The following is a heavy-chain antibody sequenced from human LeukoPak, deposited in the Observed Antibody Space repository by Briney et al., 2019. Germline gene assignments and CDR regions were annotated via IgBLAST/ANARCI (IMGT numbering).Heavy chain of an antibody. J-gene: IGHJ2*01. V-gene: IGHV4-59*08. CDR2: IYHSGST. Sequence: PSETLSLTCTVSGGSISSYYWSWIRQPPGKGLEWIGYIYHSGSTNYNPSLKSRVTISVDTSKNQFSLKLSSVTAADTAVYYCARPRLDYGDYPPHFDLWGRGTLVTVSS. CDR1: GGSISSYY. CDR3: ARPRLDYGDYPPHFDL. D-gene: IGHD4-17*01.